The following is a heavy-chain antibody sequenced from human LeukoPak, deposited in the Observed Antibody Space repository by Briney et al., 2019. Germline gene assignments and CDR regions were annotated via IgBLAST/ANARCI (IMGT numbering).Heavy chain of an antibody. CDR1: GFSFSSYV. CDR2: IGSNGGET. V-gene: IGHV3-64*02. CDR3: ARGRSPRGYYYGMDV. J-gene: IGHJ6*02. Sequence: GGSLRLSCAASGFSFSSYVMHWVRQAPGKGLEYVSAIGSNGGETYYADSVKGRFTISRDNSKNALYLQMGSLRVEDMAVYYCARGRSPRGYYYGMDVWGQGTTVTVS. D-gene: IGHD1-26*01.